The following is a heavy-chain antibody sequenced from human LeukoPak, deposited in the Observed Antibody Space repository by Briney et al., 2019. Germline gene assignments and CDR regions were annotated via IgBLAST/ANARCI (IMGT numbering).Heavy chain of an antibody. Sequence: SETLSVTCTVSGGSISSYYWSWIRQPPGKGLEWIGYIYYSGSTNYNPSLKSRVTISVDTYKNQFSLKLSSVTAADTAVYYCARHGRNKGYYYYGMDVWGQGTTVTVSS. D-gene: IGHD6-13*01. V-gene: IGHV4-59*08. CDR2: IYYSGST. J-gene: IGHJ6*02. CDR3: ARHGRNKGYYYYGMDV. CDR1: GGSISSYY.